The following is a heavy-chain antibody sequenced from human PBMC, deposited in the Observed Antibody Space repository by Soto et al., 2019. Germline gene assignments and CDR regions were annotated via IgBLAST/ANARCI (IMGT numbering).Heavy chain of an antibody. CDR3: ARPYCSGGSCYSTTWCDP. D-gene: IGHD2-15*01. V-gene: IGHV1-69*13. J-gene: IGHJ5*02. CDR1: GGTFSSYA. Sequence: SVKVSCKASGGTFSSYAISWVRQAPGQGLEWMGGIIPIFGTANYAQKFQGRVTITADESTSTAYMELSSLRSEDTAVYYCARPYCSGGSCYSTTWCDPWGQGTLVTVSS. CDR2: IIPIFGTA.